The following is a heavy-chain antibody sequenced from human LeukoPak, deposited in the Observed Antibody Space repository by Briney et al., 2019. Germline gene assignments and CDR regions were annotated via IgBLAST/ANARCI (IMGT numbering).Heavy chain of an antibody. D-gene: IGHD6-19*01. CDR1: GYTFNSYA. CDR2: INTNTGNP. Sequence: ASVKVSCKASGYTFNSYAMNCVRQAPGQGLEWMGWINTNTGNPTYAQGFTGRFVFSLDTSVSTAYLQISSLKAEDTAIYYCARGYSSGWFWFDPWGQGTLVTVSS. CDR3: ARGYSSGWFWFDP. J-gene: IGHJ5*02. V-gene: IGHV7-4-1*02.